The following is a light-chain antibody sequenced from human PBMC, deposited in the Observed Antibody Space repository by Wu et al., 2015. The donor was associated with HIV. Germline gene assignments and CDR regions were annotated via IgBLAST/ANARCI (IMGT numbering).Light chain of an antibody. CDR1: QNVYSSY. CDR3: QQYGRSPNS. J-gene: IGKJ2*03. Sequence: IVLTQSPDTPSLSPGERATLSCRASQNVYSSYLAWYQQKPGRAPSLLIYGASTRATGIPDRFTGSGSATDFTLTINKVEPEDFAMYYCQQYGRSPNSFGQGTKVEIK. CDR2: GAS. V-gene: IGKV3-20*01.